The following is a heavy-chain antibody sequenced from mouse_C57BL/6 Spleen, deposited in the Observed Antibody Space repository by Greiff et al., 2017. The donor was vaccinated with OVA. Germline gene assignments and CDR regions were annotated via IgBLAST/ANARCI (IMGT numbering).Heavy chain of an antibody. Sequence: EVKLMESGGGLVKPGGSLKLSCAASGFTFSDYGMHWVRQAPEKGLEWVAYISSGSSTIYYADTVKGRFTISRDNAKNTLFLQMTSLRSEDTAMYYCARRLLLSTGSMDYWGQGTSVTVSS. CDR3: ARRLLLSTGSMDY. D-gene: IGHD3-2*02. CDR1: GFTFSDYG. CDR2: ISSGSSTI. V-gene: IGHV5-17*01. J-gene: IGHJ4*01.